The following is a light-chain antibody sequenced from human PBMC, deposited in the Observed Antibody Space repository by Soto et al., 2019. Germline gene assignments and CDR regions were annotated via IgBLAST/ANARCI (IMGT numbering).Light chain of an antibody. CDR3: QQANSFPQT. CDR2: GAS. CDR1: QGISNW. J-gene: IGKJ4*01. V-gene: IGKV1-12*01. Sequence: DIQMTQSPSSVSASVGDRVTITCRASQGISNWLAWYQQKPGKAPKFLISGASSLQSGVPSRFSGSGFGTDFTITISSRQPEDSATYFCQQANSFPQTFGGGTKLEIK.